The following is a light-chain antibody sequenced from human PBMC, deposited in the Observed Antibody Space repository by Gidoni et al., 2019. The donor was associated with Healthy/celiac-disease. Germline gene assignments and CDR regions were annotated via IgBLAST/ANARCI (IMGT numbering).Light chain of an antibody. Sequence: DIVMTQSPDSLAVSLGERATINCKSSQSVLYSSNNKNYLAWYQQKPGQPPKLLIYGASTRECGVPDRFSGSGSGTDFTLTISSLQAEDVAVYYCQQYYSTPWTFGQGTKVEFK. CDR3: QQYYSTPWT. CDR2: GAS. CDR1: QSVLYSSNNKNY. J-gene: IGKJ1*01. V-gene: IGKV4-1*01.